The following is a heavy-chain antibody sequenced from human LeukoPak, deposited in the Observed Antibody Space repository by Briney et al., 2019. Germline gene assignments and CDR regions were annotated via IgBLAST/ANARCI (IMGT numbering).Heavy chain of an antibody. Sequence: GGSLRLSCGASGFTFSTYAMHWVRQAPGKGLECVSVISLDGTKKEYADSVKGRFTISRDNSNDTLYLQMNSLRPEDTALYYCAXVXTIFGVDIVSLGAEFEFWGQGTLVTVSS. J-gene: IGHJ4*02. D-gene: IGHD3-3*02. V-gene: IGHV3-30*03. CDR1: GFTFSTYA. CDR2: ISLDGTKK. CDR3: AXVXTIFGVDIVSLGAEFEF.